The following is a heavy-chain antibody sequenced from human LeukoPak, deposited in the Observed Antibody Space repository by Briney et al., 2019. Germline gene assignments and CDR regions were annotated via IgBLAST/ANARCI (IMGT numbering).Heavy chain of an antibody. J-gene: IGHJ6*02. CDR1: GFTFSSYA. CDR3: AKRYLYCSSTSCYWSGMDV. D-gene: IGHD2-2*01. Sequence: GGSLRLSCAASGFTFSSYAMSWVRQAPGKGLEWVSAISGSGGSTYYADSVKGRFTISRDNSKNTLYLQMNSLRAEDTAVYYCAKRYLYCSSTSCYWSGMDVWGQGTTVTVSS. CDR2: ISGSGGST. V-gene: IGHV3-23*01.